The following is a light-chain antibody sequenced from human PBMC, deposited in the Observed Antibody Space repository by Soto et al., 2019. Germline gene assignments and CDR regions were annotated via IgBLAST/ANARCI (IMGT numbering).Light chain of an antibody. Sequence: QSVLAQPASVSGSPGQSITISCTGTSSDVGGYNYVSWYQQHPGKAPKLLIYEVSNRPSGVSSRFSGSKSGNTASLTISGLQAEDEADYYCSSYTISSPPYVFGTGTKVTVL. J-gene: IGLJ1*01. CDR2: EVS. V-gene: IGLV2-14*01. CDR3: SSYTISSPPYV. CDR1: SSDVGGYNY.